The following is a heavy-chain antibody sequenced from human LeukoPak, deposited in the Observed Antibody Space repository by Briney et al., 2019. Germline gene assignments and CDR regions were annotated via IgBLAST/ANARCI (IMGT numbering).Heavy chain of an antibody. CDR1: GGTFSGYA. CDR3: ALGAAAGTRQWRKGRYWFDP. CDR2: IIPIFGTA. Sequence: ASVKVSCKASGGTFSGYAISWVRQAPGQGLEWMGGIIPIFGTANYAQKFQGRVTITTAESTSTAYMELSSLRSEDTAVYYCALGAAAGTRQWRKGRYWFDPWGQGTLVTVS. D-gene: IGHD6-13*01. J-gene: IGHJ5*02. V-gene: IGHV1-69*05.